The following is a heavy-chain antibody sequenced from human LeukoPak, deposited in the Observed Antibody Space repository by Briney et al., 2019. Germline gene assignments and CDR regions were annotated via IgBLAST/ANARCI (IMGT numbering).Heavy chain of an antibody. D-gene: IGHD3-22*01. CDR2: INPNSGGT. J-gene: IGHJ4*02. V-gene: IGHV1-2*02. CDR3: ARGYDSSGYYFLIVDFGFDY. Sequence: GASVKVSCKASGYTFTGYYMHWVRQAPGQGLEWMGWINPNSGGTNYAQKFQGRVTMTRDTSISTAYMELSRLRSDDTAVYYCARGYDSSGYYFLIVDFGFDYWGQGTLVTVSS. CDR1: GYTFTGYY.